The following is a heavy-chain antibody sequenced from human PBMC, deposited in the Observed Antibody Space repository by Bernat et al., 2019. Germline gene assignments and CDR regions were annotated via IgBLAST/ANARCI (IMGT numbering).Heavy chain of an antibody. CDR3: ATELFDCSGGSCYSEGGY. Sequence: QVQLVQSGAEVKKPGASVKVSCKVSGYTLTELSMHWVRQAPGKGLEWMGGFDPEDGETIYAQKFQGRVTMTEDTSTDPAYMELGSLSSEDTAVYYCATELFDCSGGSCYSEGGYWGQGTLVTVSS. CDR2: FDPEDGET. J-gene: IGHJ4*02. D-gene: IGHD2-15*01. CDR1: GYTLTELS. V-gene: IGHV1-24*01.